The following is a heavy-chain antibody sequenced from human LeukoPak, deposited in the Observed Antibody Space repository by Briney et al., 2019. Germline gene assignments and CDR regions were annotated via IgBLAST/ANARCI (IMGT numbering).Heavy chain of an antibody. CDR2: ISGSDGRL. Sequence: GGSLRLSCAASGFTFSSYAMSWVRQAPGKGPEWVSAISGSDGRLFYADSVKGRFTISRDNSKNTLHLQMNSLRAEDTAVYYWAKESPYRAPTRTYYFDYWGQGTLVTVSS. CDR3: AKESPYRAPTRTYYFDY. V-gene: IGHV3-23*01. J-gene: IGHJ4*02. CDR1: GFTFSSYA. D-gene: IGHD1-14*01.